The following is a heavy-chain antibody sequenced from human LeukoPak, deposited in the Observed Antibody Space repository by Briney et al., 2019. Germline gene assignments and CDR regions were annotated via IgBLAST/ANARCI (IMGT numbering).Heavy chain of an antibody. V-gene: IGHV4-4*02. Sequence: PSETLSLTCAVSGGSISSNNWWIWVRQSPEKGLEWIGEIYHDGSTNYNPSLKSRVTISMDKSKNQLSLKLNFVTAADTAVYYCARGVNEGILTGYYPSALDYWGQGTLVTVSS. CDR1: GGSISSNNW. J-gene: IGHJ4*02. CDR2: IYHDGST. D-gene: IGHD3-9*01. CDR3: ARGVNEGILTGYYPSALDY.